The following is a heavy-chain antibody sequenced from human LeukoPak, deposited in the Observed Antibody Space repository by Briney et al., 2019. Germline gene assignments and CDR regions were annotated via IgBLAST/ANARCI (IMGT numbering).Heavy chain of an antibody. V-gene: IGHV1-46*01. J-gene: IGHJ4*02. CDR2: INPSGGST. CDR1: GYTFTIYY. Sequence: ASVKVSFKASGYTFTIYYIHWVRQAPGQGLEWMGIINPSGGSTNYAQKFQGRVTMTRDMSTSTVYMKLSSLRSEDTAVYYCARVWSYYGSLDYWGQGTLVTVSS. CDR3: ARVWSYYGSLDY. D-gene: IGHD1-26*01.